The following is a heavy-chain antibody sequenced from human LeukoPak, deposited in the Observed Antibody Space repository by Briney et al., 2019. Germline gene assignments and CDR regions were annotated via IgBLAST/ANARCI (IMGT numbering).Heavy chain of an antibody. D-gene: IGHD3-22*01. CDR3: ARGDSSGYWGRGTGYYYYMDV. Sequence: SETLSLTCAVYGGSFSGYYWSWIRQPPGKGLEWIGEINHSGSTNYNPSLKSRVTISVDTSKNQFSLKLSSVTAADTAVYYCARGDSSGYWGRGTGYYYYMDVWGKGTTVTVSS. CDR2: INHSGST. J-gene: IGHJ6*03. CDR1: GGSFSGYY. V-gene: IGHV4-34*01.